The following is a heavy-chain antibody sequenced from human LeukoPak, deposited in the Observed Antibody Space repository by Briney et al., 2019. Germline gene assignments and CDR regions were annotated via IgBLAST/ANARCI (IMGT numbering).Heavy chain of an antibody. Sequence: SETLSLTCTVSGGSISSSSYYWGWLRQPPGKGLEWIGSIYYSGSTYYNPSLKSRVTISVDTSKNQFSLKLSSVTAADTAVYYCARVWVRSYWYFDLWGRGTLVTVSS. V-gene: IGHV4-39*07. J-gene: IGHJ2*01. D-gene: IGHD5-12*01. CDR2: IYYSGST. CDR1: GGSISSSSYY. CDR3: ARVWVRSYWYFDL.